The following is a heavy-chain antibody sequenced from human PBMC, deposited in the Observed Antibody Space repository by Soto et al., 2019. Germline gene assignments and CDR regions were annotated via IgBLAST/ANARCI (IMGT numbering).Heavy chain of an antibody. CDR2: IGSSGGTT. J-gene: IGHJ3*02. D-gene: IGHD4-17*01. V-gene: IGHV3-23*01. Sequence: EVHLLESGGGLVQPGGSPRLSCAASGFTFSNYAMSWVRQAPGKGLEWVSGIGSSGGTTHLADSVKGRFTISRDNSKNTLYLQMNSLRVEDTAVYYCGKDPNGDYIGAFDIWGQGTMVTVSS. CDR1: GFTFSNYA. CDR3: GKDPNGDYIGAFDI.